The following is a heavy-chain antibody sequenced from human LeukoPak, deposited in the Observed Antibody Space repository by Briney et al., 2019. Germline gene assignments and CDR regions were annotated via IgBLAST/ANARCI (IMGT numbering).Heavy chain of an antibody. CDR2: ISWDGGRT. J-gene: IGHJ3*02. CDR3: ARDYSYCGGDCTAFDI. CDR1: GFTFDDYT. V-gene: IGHV3-43*01. Sequence: GGSLRLSCAASGFTFDDYTMHCVRQAPGKGREWVSLISWDGGRTYYADSVKGRFTISRDNSKNSLYLQMNSLRAEDTALYYCARDYSYCGGDCTAFDIWGQGTMVTVSS. D-gene: IGHD2-21*02.